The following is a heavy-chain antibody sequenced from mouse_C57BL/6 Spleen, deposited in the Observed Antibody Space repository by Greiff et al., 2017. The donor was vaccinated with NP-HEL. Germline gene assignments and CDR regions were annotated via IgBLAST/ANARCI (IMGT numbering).Heavy chain of an antibody. V-gene: IGHV1-69*01. CDR2: IDPSDSYT. J-gene: IGHJ4*01. D-gene: IGHD2-4*01. CDR3: ARNYDYDHYAMDY. CDR1: GYTFTSYW. Sequence: QVQLQQPGAELVMPGASVKLSCKASGYTFTSYWMHWVKQRPGQGLEWIGEIDPSDSYTNYNQKFKGKSTLTVDKSSSTAYMQLSSLTSEDSAVYYCARNYDYDHYAMDYWGQGTSVTVSS.